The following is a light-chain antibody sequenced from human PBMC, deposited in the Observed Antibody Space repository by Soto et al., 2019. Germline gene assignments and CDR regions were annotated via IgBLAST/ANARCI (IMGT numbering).Light chain of an antibody. Sequence: DIQMTQSPSTLSASVGDRVTITCRASQSISSWLAWYQQKPGKAPKLLIYKASSLESGVPSRFSGSGSGTEFTVTMSSRQPVDFATYYFHHYNSYRPFGQGTKVETK. V-gene: IGKV1-5*03. CDR3: HHYNSYRP. CDR1: QSISSW. CDR2: KAS. J-gene: IGKJ1*01.